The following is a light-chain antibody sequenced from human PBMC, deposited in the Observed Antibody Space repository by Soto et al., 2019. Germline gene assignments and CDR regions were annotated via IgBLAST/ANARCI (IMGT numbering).Light chain of an antibody. CDR2: EVN. J-gene: IGLJ1*01. CDR3: SSYSISTAYL. Sequence: QSVLPQPASVSGSPGQQITISCTGTSSDVGGYDYVSWYQLHPGKAPKLMVFEVNNRPSGVSYRFSGSKSGNTASLTISGLQAEDEADYFCSSYSISTAYLFGTGTKVTVL. V-gene: IGLV2-14*01. CDR1: SSDVGGYDY.